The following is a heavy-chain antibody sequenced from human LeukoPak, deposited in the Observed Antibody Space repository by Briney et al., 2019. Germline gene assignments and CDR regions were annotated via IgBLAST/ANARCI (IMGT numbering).Heavy chain of an antibody. V-gene: IGHV4-31*03. Sequence: SQTLSLTCTVSGGSISSGGYYWSWIRQHPGKGLEWIGYIYYSGSTYYNPSLRSRVTISVDTSKNQFSLKLSSVTAADTAVYYCAREYDYVWGSYEPWGQGTLVTVSS. CDR1: GGSISSGGYY. D-gene: IGHD3-16*01. CDR3: AREYDYVWGSYEP. J-gene: IGHJ5*02. CDR2: IYYSGST.